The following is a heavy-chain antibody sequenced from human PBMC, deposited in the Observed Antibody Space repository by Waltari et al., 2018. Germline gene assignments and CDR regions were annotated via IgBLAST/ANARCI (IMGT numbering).Heavy chain of an antibody. Sequence: EVQLVESGGGLVQPGGSLRLSCAASGFTFRSYAMSWVRQAPGGGLEGVSSISGSYGRTNYADSAKGRFTISRDNVKNTLFLQMNSLRADDAAVYYCAKDLGGFSGSHWYFDLWGRGTLVTVSS. CDR3: AKDLGGFSGSHWYFDL. D-gene: IGHD5-12*01. J-gene: IGHJ2*01. V-gene: IGHV3-23*04. CDR1: GFTFRSYA. CDR2: ISGSYGRT.